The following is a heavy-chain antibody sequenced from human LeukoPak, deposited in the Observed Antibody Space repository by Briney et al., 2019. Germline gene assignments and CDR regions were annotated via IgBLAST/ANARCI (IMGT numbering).Heavy chain of an antibody. CDR1: GFTFSSYW. CDR2: IKQDGSEK. Sequence: GGSLRLSCAASGFTFSSYWMSWVRQAPGKGLEWVANIKQDGSEKYYVDSVEGRFTISRDNAKNSLYLQMDSLRAEDTAVYYCARASQYYYDSSGYYFGGQGTLVTVSS. CDR3: ARASQYYYDSSGYYF. V-gene: IGHV3-7*01. J-gene: IGHJ4*02. D-gene: IGHD3-22*01.